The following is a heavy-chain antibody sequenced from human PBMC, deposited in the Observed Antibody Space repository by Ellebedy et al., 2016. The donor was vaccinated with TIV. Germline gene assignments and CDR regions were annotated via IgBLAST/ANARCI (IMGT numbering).Heavy chain of an antibody. D-gene: IGHD6-25*01. V-gene: IGHV4-59*01. CDR3: ARFVAAHGYDY. CDR2: MYFSWGT. J-gene: IGHJ4*02. Sequence: MPSETLSLTCTVSGGSISGYYWGWIRQPPGKGLEWIGSMYFSWGTNSNPSLKSRVTISVDTSNNLFSLTLDSVTASDTAVYYCARFVAAHGYDYWGQGTLVTVSS. CDR1: GGSISGYY.